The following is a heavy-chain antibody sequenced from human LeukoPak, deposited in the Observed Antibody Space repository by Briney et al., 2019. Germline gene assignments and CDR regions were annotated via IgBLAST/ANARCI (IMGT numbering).Heavy chain of an antibody. CDR2: ISGDGGDT. Sequence: GGSLRLSCAASGFTFDDYAMHWVRQVPGKGLEWVSLISGDGGDTFYADSVRGRFTISRDNNKNSLFLQMNSLRTEDTALYYRARARGYSNLWGQGTLVTVSS. J-gene: IGHJ4*02. D-gene: IGHD5-12*01. CDR1: GFTFDDYA. V-gene: IGHV3-43*02. CDR3: ARARGYSNL.